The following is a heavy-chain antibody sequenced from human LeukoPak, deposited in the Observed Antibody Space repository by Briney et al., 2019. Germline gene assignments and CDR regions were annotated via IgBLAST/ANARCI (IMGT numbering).Heavy chain of an antibody. CDR3: ARDGSYGYQPGGYFDY. Sequence: ASVKVSCNASGYTFTSYYMHWVRQAPGQGLEWMGIINPSGGSTSYAQKFQGRVTMTRDMSTSTVYMELSSLRSEDTAVYYCARDGSYGYQPGGYFDYWGQGTLVTVSS. V-gene: IGHV1-46*01. D-gene: IGHD5-18*01. CDR2: INPSGGST. CDR1: GYTFTSYY. J-gene: IGHJ4*02.